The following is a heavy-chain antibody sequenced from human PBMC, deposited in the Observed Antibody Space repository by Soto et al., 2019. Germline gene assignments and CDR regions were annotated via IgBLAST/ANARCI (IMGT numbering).Heavy chain of an antibody. Sequence: GASVKVSCKASGYTFTSYDINWVRQATGQGLEWMGWMNPNSGNTGYAQKFQGRVTMTRNTSISTAYMELSSRRSEDTAVYYCAREGVGSSSYYYYYYYYGMDVWGQGTTVTVSS. CDR2: MNPNSGNT. J-gene: IGHJ6*02. CDR1: GYTFTSYD. V-gene: IGHV1-8*01. CDR3: AREGVGSSSYYYYYYYYGMDV. D-gene: IGHD3-10*01.